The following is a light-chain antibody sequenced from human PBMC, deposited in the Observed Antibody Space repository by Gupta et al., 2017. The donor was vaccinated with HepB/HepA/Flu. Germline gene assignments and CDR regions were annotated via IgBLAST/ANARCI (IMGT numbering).Light chain of an antibody. V-gene: IGKV1-39*01. J-gene: IGKJ1*01. CDR3: QQNYHMWT. CDR1: QSMSIY. CDR2: AAS. Sequence: DIQMTQSPSSLSASVGDRVTITCRASQSMSIYLNWYQQKPGKAPKLLIYAASSWQSGVPSRFSGSGSGTDFTLTSNRRQPEDFATYYWQQNYHMWTFGQGTKVDIK.